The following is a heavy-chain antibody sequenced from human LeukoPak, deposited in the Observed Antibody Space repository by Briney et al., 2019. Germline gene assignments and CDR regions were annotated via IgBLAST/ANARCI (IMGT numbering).Heavy chain of an antibody. J-gene: IGHJ4*02. Sequence: SVKVSCRASGGTFSSYAISWVRQAPGQGLEWMGRIIPIFGTANYAQKFQGRVTITTDESTSTAYMELSSLRSEDTAVYYCASGNKYGDYVPGDYWGQGTLVTVSS. V-gene: IGHV1-69*05. CDR1: GGTFSSYA. CDR2: IIPIFGTA. D-gene: IGHD4-17*01. CDR3: ASGNKYGDYVPGDY.